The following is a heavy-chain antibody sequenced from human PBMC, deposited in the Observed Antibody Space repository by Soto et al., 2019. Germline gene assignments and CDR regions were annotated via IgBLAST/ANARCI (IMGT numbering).Heavy chain of an antibody. V-gene: IGHV3-21*01. CDR1: GFTFSSYS. CDR2: ISSSSSYI. CDR3: AREGGPRVFWSGID. J-gene: IGHJ4*02. D-gene: IGHD3-3*01. Sequence: EVQLVESGGGLVKPGGSLRLSCAASGFTFSSYSMNWVRQAPGKGLEWVSSISSSSSYIYYADSVKGRFTISRDNAKNSLYLQMNSLRAEDTAVYYCAREGGPRVFWSGIDWGQGTLVTVSS.